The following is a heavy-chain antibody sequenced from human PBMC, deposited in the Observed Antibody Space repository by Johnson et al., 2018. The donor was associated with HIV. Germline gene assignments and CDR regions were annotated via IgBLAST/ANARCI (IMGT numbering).Heavy chain of an antibody. J-gene: IGHJ3*02. CDR3: ARLNPLLEWLLSSTKCAFDI. Sequence: QVQLVESGGGLVKPGGSLRLSCAASGFTFSDYYMSWIRQAPGKGLEWVSYISSSGTSVYYADSVKGRFSISRDTSKNTLYLQMNSLRAEDTAVYYCARLNPLLEWLLSSTKCAFDIWGQGTMVTVSS. V-gene: IGHV3-11*01. D-gene: IGHD3-3*01. CDR1: GFTFSDYY. CDR2: ISSSGTSV.